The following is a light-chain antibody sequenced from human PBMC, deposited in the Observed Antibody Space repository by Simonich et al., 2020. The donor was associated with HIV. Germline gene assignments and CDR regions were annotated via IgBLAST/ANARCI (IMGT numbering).Light chain of an antibody. Sequence: QSALTQPASVSGSPGQSITISCTRTSSDVGDYNYVSWYQQHPGKAPKPIIYDVNRRPSGVSNRFSGSKSGNTASLTLSGLQAEDEADYNCSSYTTSSTWVFGGGTKLTVL. J-gene: IGLJ3*02. V-gene: IGLV2-14*03. CDR1: SSDVGDYNY. CDR2: DVN. CDR3: SSYTTSSTWV.